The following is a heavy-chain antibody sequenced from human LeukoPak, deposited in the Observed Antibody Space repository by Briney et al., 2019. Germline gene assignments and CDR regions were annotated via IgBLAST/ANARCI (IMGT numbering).Heavy chain of an antibody. J-gene: IGHJ6*03. CDR3: ARGGYDISDYYYYYYYMDV. CDR2: ISTSSSAI. D-gene: IGHD3-22*01. Sequence: GGSLRLSCAASGFTFSDYSINWVRQAPGTGLEWLSYISTSSSAICYADSLKGRFIISRDNAKNSPYLQMNDLSAEDTAVYYCARGGYDISDYYYYYYYMDVWGKGTTVTVSS. V-gene: IGHV3-48*01. CDR1: GFTFSDYS.